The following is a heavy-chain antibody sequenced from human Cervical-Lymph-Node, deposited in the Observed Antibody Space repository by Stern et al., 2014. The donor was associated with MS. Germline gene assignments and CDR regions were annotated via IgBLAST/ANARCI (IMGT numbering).Heavy chain of an antibody. V-gene: IGHV2-26*01. CDR2: IFSNDAK. Sequence: QVTLKESGPEVVKPTATLTLTCTVSGFSLSHVRMGVSWIRQPPGKALEWLAIIFSNDAKSSTTSLDGRLTISKNISKSQVILTMTHMDPADTATYYCARMMQHLAGDAFDIWGQGTMVSVSS. CDR1: GFSLSHVRMG. D-gene: IGHD6-13*01. CDR3: ARMMQHLAGDAFDI. J-gene: IGHJ3*02.